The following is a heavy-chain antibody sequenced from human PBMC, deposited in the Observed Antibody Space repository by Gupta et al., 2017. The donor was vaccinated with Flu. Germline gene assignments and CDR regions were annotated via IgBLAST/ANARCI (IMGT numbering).Heavy chain of an antibody. CDR3: AKDTSYSNYEKDYYYGMDV. V-gene: IGHV3-9*01. CDR2: ISWNSGSI. CDR1: GFTFDDYA. D-gene: IGHD4-4*01. J-gene: IGHJ6*02. Sequence: EVQLVESGGGLVQPGRSLRLSCAASGFTFDDYAMHWVRQAPGKGLEWVSGISWNSGSIGYADSVKGRFTISRDNAKNSLYLQMNSLRAEDTALYYCAKDTSYSNYEKDYYYGMDVWGQGTTVTVSS.